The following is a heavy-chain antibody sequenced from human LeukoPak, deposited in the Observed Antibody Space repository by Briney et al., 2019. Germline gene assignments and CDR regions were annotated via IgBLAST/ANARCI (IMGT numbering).Heavy chain of an antibody. CDR1: GVTFSSYA. Sequence: GGSLRLSCAASGVTFSSYAMSWVRQAPGKGLEWVSVISGGGDSTYYADSVKGRFTISRDNSKNTLYLQMNSLRAEDTAVYYCAKGSYYDSSGSFYFDYWGQGTLVTVSS. CDR3: AKGSYYDSSGSFYFDY. CDR2: ISGGGDST. V-gene: IGHV3-23*01. D-gene: IGHD3-22*01. J-gene: IGHJ4*02.